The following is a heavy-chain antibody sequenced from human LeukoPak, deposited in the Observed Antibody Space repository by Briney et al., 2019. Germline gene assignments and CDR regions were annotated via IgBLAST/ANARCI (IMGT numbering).Heavy chain of an antibody. Sequence: ASVKVSCKASGYTFTSYDINWVRQATGQGLEWMGWMNPNSGNTGYAQKFQGGVTMTRNTSISTAYMELSSLRSEDTAVYYCARGGYCSSTSCYTFIDYWGQGTLVTVSS. D-gene: IGHD2-2*02. CDR2: MNPNSGNT. CDR3: ARGGYCSSTSCYTFIDY. V-gene: IGHV1-8*01. J-gene: IGHJ4*02. CDR1: GYTFTSYD.